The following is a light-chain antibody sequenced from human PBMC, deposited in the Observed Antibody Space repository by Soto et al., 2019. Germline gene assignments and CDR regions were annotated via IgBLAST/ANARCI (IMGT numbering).Light chain of an antibody. CDR1: QSISSW. CDR2: DAS. Sequence: DIQMTQSPSTLSASVGDRVTINCRASQSISSWLAWYQQKPGKAPKLLIYDASSLESGVPSRFSGSGSGTEFTLTISSLQPDDFATYYCQQYNSYQRTFGQGTKVDIK. CDR3: QQYNSYQRT. J-gene: IGKJ1*01. V-gene: IGKV1-5*01.